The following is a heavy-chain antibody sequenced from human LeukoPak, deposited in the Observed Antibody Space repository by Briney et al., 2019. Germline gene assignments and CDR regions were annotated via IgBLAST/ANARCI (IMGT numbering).Heavy chain of an antibody. CDR3: ARVAVPYYFDY. D-gene: IGHD1-1*01. J-gene: IGHJ4*02. Sequence: GSSVTVSCKASGGTFSIYAISWVRQAPGQGLEWMGRIIPILGIASYAQKFQGRVTMTRDTSTSTVYMELSSLRSEDTAVYYCARVAVPYYFDYWGQGTLVTVSS. CDR1: GGTFSIYA. V-gene: IGHV1-69*04. CDR2: IIPILGIA.